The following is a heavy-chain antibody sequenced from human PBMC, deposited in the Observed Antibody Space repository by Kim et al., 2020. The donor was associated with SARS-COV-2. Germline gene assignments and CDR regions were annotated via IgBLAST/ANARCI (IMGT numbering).Heavy chain of an antibody. Sequence: TIYAQKFQGRVTMTEDTSTDTAYMELSSLRSEDTAVYYCATPGGGGGFDYWGQGTLVTVSS. J-gene: IGHJ4*02. CDR2: T. CDR3: ATPGGGGGFDY. D-gene: IGHD3-10*01. V-gene: IGHV1-24*01.